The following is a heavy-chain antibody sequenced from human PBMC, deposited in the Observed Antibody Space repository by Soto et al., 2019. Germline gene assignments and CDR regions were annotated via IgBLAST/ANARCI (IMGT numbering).Heavy chain of an antibody. V-gene: IGHV1-69*01. Sequence: QVQLVQSGAEVKKPGSSVKVSCKASGGTFSSYAISWVRQAPGQGLEWMGGIIPIFGTANYAQKFQGRVTITADESTSTAYMELSSLRSEDTAVYYCARDAVGYCSSTSCYTTTMLGTTYFDYWGQGTLVTVSS. CDR3: ARDAVGYCSSTSCYTTTMLGTTYFDY. CDR1: GGTFSSYA. CDR2: IIPIFGTA. D-gene: IGHD2-2*02. J-gene: IGHJ4*02.